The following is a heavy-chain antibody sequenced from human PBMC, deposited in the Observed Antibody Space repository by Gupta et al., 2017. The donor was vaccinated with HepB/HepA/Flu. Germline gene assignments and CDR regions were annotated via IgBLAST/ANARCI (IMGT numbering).Heavy chain of an antibody. Sequence: EVQLVESGGGPVMPGGSLRLSCAASGFTFSSYTMNWVRQAPGQGLEWVSSISGVNTNINYADSVKGRFTISRDNAKNSLYLQMNSLRAEDTSVYYCARKEAFDIWGQGTMVTVSS. J-gene: IGHJ3*02. CDR3: ARKEAFDI. CDR2: ISGVNTNI. CDR1: GFTFSSYT. V-gene: IGHV3-21*06.